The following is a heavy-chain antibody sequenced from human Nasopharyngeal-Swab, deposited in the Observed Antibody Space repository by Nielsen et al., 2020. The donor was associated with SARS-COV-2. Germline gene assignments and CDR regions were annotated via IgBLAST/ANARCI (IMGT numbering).Heavy chain of an antibody. V-gene: IGHV4-34*01. CDR2: VNQGGGT. CDR3: ARGGAGVVPSPVLGLGPYYSYYYMDV. D-gene: IGHD2-2*01. J-gene: IGHJ6*03. Sequence: WSRQHPGKGLERIGKVNQGGGTNYNPPLKNRGTISVATAKNQFSLKLSSVTAAETAVYYCARGGAGVVPSPVLGLGPYYSYYYMDVWGKGTTVTVSS.